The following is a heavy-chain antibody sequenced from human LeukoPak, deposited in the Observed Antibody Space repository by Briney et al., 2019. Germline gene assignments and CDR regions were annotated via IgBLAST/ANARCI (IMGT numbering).Heavy chain of an antibody. CDR3: ARDPPVLRYFDWLPQRDAFDV. CDR2: IGTSSANT. V-gene: IGHV3-23*01. J-gene: IGHJ3*01. Sequence: GGSLRLSCAASGFTISSFALSWIRQAPGKGLEWVSAIGTSSANTYYADSVKGRFTISRDNSQNTLYLQINNLRAEDTAVYYCARDPPVLRYFDWLPQRDAFDVWGQGTMVTVSS. D-gene: IGHD3-9*01. CDR1: GFTISSFA.